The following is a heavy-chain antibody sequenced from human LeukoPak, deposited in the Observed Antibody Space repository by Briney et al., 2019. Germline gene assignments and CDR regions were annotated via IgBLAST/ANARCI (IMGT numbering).Heavy chain of an antibody. CDR2: INHSGST. CDR1: GGSFSGYY. Sequence: SETLSLTCAVYGGSFSGYYWSWIRQPPGKGLEWIGEINHSGSTNYNPSLKSRVTISVDTSKNQFSLKLSSVTAADTAVYYCARASGVLTGYYYSGWFDPWGQGTLVTVSS. CDR3: ARASGVLTGYYYSGWFDP. D-gene: IGHD3-9*01. J-gene: IGHJ5*02. V-gene: IGHV4-34*01.